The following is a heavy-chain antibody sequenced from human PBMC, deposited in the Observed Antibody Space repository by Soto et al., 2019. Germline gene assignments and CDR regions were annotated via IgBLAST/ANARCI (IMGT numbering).Heavy chain of an antibody. D-gene: IGHD2-2*01. J-gene: IGHJ5*02. CDR1: GFTFSNYG. Sequence: QVQLVESGGGVVQPERSLRLSCAASGFTFSNYGMHWVRQAPGKGLEWVAVIGYDGSNKYYADSVKGRFTISRDNTKNPLYLQMNSLRAEDTAVYYCARDESCSTSNCYPYFDPWGQGTLVTVSS. V-gene: IGHV3-33*01. CDR3: ARDESCSTSNCYPYFDP. CDR2: IGYDGSNK.